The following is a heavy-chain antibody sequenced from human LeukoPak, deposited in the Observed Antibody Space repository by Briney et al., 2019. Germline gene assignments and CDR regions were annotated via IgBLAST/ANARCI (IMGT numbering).Heavy chain of an antibody. J-gene: IGHJ2*01. D-gene: IGHD2-2*01. V-gene: IGHV3-23*01. Sequence: GGSLRLSCAASGFTFSSYWMSWVRQAPGKWLEWVSAITGSGGSTYYADSVKGRFTISRDNSKNTLYLQMNSLRAEDTAVYYCAKDKYVWYFDVWGRGTLVTVSS. CDR1: GFTFSSYW. CDR3: AKDKYVWYFDV. CDR2: ITGSGGST.